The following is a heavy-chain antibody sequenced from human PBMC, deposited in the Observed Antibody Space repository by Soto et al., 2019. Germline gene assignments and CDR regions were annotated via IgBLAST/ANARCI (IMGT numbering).Heavy chain of an antibody. J-gene: IGHJ4*02. D-gene: IGHD6-13*01. V-gene: IGHV3-30-3*01. CDR2: ISYDGSNK. CDR1: GFTFSSYA. CDR3: ARDGAAGPAYFDY. Sequence: QVQLVESGGGVVQPGRSLRLSCAASGFTFSSYAMHWVRQAPGKGLEWVAVISYDGSNKYYADSVKGRFTISRDNSKNTLYLQMNSLRAEDTAVYYWARDGAAGPAYFDYWGQGTLVTVSS.